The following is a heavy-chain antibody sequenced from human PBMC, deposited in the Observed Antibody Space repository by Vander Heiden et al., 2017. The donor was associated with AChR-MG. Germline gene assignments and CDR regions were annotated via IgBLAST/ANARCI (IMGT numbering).Heavy chain of an antibody. CDR1: GGSISSSSYY. D-gene: IGHD6-19*01. J-gene: IGHJ4*02. V-gene: IGHV4-39*01. CDR3: ARRPRGNSGWYSFDY. Sequence: QLQLQESGPGLVKPSETLSLTCTVSGGSISSSSYYWGWIRQPPGKGLEWIGNIYYSGNTYYNPSLESRLTMSIDTSKSQFSLKLNSVTAADTAVYYCARRPRGNSGWYSFDYWGQGILVTVS. CDR2: IYYSGNT.